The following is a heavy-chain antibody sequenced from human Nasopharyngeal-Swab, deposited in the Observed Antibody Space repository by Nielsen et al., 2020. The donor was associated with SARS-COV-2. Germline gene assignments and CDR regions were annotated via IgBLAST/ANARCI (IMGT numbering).Heavy chain of an antibody. CDR1: GFTFGDYA. V-gene: IGHV3-49*03. J-gene: IGHJ5*02. CDR2: IRSKAYGGTT. D-gene: IGHD2-15*01. Sequence: GESLKLYCTASGFTFGDYAMSWFRQAPGEGLGWVGFIRSKAYGGTTEYAAYVKGRFTISRDDSKSIDYLQMNSLKTEVTAVYYCTKDERYCSGGSCYPTFDNWFDPWGQGTLVTVSS. CDR3: TKDERYCSGGSCYPTFDNWFDP.